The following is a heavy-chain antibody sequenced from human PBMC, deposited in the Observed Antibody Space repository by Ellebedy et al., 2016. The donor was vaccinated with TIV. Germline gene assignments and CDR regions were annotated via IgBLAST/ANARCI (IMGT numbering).Heavy chain of an antibody. Sequence: AASVKVSCKASENTFTDYYIYWVRQAPGQGLEWMGWINPHSGGTNPAEKFQGRVTMTRDTSISTAYMELSRLRSDDTAVYYCTYGSGSYPLGYWGQGTLVTVSS. D-gene: IGHD3-10*01. CDR1: ENTFTDYY. CDR3: TYGSGSYPLGY. J-gene: IGHJ4*02. V-gene: IGHV1-2*02. CDR2: INPHSGGT.